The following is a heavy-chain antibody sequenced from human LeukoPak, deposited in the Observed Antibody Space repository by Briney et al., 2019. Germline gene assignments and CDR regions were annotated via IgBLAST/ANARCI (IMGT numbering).Heavy chain of an antibody. D-gene: IGHD4-17*01. CDR3: ARDTARFGEHGVYYFDY. CDR1: GFTFSSYS. CDR2: ISSSGSPI. J-gene: IGHJ4*02. V-gene: IGHV3-48*02. Sequence: EGSLRLSCAASGFTFSSYSMNWVRQAPGKGLEWVSYISSSGSPIYFSDSVEGRFTISRDNAKNSLYLQMNSLRDEDTAVYYCARDTARFGEHGVYYFDYWGQGTLVTVSS.